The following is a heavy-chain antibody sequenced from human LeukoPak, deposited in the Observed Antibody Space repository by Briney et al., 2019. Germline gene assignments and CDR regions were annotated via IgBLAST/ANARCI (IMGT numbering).Heavy chain of an antibody. CDR3: ARVGGGCSSTSCLPDY. Sequence: ASVKVSCKASGYTFTSYYMHWVRQAPGQGLEWMGIINPSGGSTSYAQKFQGRVTITADESTSTAYMELSSLRSEDTAVYYCARVGGGCSSTSCLPDYWGQGTLVTVSS. V-gene: IGHV1-46*01. D-gene: IGHD2-2*01. CDR1: GYTFTSYY. J-gene: IGHJ4*02. CDR2: INPSGGST.